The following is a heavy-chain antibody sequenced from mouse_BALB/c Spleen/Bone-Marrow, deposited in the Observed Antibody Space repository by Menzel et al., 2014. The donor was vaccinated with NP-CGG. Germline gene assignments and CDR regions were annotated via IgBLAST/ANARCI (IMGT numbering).Heavy chain of an antibody. CDR1: GYTFXSYW. CDR2: IDSSGSYT. Sequence: VQLQQSGAELVKPGASVKMSCKASGYTFXSYWMHWVRQRPGQGLEWIGVIDSSGSYTSYIQKFKGKATLTVDTSSSTAYMQLSSLTSEDSAVYYCTRDAMDYWGQGTSVTVSS. J-gene: IGHJ4*01. CDR3: TRDAMDY. V-gene: IGHV1S127*01.